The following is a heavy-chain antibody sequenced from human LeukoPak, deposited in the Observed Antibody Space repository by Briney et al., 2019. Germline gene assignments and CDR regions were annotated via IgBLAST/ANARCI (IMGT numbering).Heavy chain of an antibody. CDR1: GVTLSNYA. D-gene: IGHD4-17*01. CDR3: ATDYGDYEPIDY. V-gene: IGHV3-30*04. J-gene: IGHJ4*02. CDR2: ISFDGTNK. Sequence: PGGSLRLSCTASGVTLSNYAMHWVRRPPGRGLEWVAVISFDGTNKYYGDSVEGRFSVSRDNSKNTLYLQMNSLRPDDTAMYCCATDYGDYEPIDYWGQGTLVTVSS.